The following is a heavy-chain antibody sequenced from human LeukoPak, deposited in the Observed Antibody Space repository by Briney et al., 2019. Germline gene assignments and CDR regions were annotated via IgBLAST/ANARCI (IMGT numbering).Heavy chain of an antibody. CDR3: AREVITIPQNYFDY. J-gene: IGHJ4*02. CDR1: GGSISSGGYY. Sequence: PSQTLSLNCTVSGGSISSGGYYWSWIRQHPGKGLEWIGYIYYSGSTYYNPSLKSRVTISVDTSKNQFSLKLSSVTAADTAVYYCAREVITIPQNYFDYWGQGTLVTVSS. CDR2: IYYSGST. V-gene: IGHV4-31*03. D-gene: IGHD3-3*01.